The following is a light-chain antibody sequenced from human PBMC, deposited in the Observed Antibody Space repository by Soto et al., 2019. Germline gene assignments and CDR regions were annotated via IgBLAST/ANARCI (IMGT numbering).Light chain of an antibody. CDR1: SSDVGGCNY. CDR2: EVY. J-gene: IGLJ2*01. Sequence: QSVLTQPASVSGSPGQAITISCTGTSSDVGGCNYVSWYQQHPGKAPKLLIFEVYNRPSWVSTRFSGSKSGNTASLTISGLQAEDEADYYCSSCTSSSTLLFGGGTKLTVL. V-gene: IGLV2-14*01. CDR3: SSCTSSSTLL.